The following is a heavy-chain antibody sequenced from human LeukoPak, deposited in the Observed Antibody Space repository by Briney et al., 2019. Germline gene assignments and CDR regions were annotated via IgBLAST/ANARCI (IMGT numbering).Heavy chain of an antibody. CDR1: GFTFSSYS. J-gene: IGHJ3*02. D-gene: IGHD3-22*01. CDR2: ISSSSSYI. V-gene: IGHV3-21*01. CDR3: ASLRITMIVDDAFDI. Sequence: GGSLRLSCAASGFTFSSYSMNWVRQAPGKGLEWVSSISSSSSYIYYADSVKGRFTISRDNAKNSLYLQMNSPRAEDTAVYYCASLRITMIVDDAFDIWGQGTMVTVSS.